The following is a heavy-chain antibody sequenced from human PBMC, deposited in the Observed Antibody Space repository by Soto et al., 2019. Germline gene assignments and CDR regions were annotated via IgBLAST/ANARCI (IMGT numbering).Heavy chain of an antibody. V-gene: IGHV3-74*01. CDR2: INSDGNST. Sequence: EVQLVESGGGLVQPGGSLRLPCAASGFTFSPFWMHWVRQVPGKGPVWVSRINSDGNSTSYADSVKGRFTISRDNAKNTLYLQMNSLRAEDTAVYYCARGSNHFDYWGLGTLVTVSS. CDR1: GFTFSPFW. CDR3: ARGSNHFDY. J-gene: IGHJ4*02. D-gene: IGHD4-4*01.